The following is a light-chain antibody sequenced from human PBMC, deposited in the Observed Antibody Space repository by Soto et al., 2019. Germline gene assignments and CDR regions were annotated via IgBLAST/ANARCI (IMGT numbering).Light chain of an antibody. V-gene: IGLV2-14*01. J-gene: IGLJ1*01. CDR3: ISYTSDDVRYV. CDR1: NSDVGLYDF. Sequence: QSALTQPASVSGTPGQSITISCTGSNSDVGLYDFVSWYQHHPGRAPKLIVSEVSHRPSGISNRFSGSKSGNTASLTISGLQSEDEADYDCISYTSDDVRYVFGTGTKLTVL. CDR2: EVS.